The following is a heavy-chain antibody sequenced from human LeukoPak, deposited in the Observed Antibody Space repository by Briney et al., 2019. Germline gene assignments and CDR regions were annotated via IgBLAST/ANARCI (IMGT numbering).Heavy chain of an antibody. CDR1: GFTFSSAA. Sequence: PGGSLRLSCAASGFTFSSAAMSWVRQAPGKGLEWVSSIKVSSVSTYYADSVKGRFTISRDNSKNTLYLQMNSLRAEDTAVYYCSKDEHYYDSRGFLWGEGALVTVSS. D-gene: IGHD3-22*01. J-gene: IGHJ4*02. CDR2: IKVSSVST. V-gene: IGHV3-23*01. CDR3: SKDEHYYDSRGFL.